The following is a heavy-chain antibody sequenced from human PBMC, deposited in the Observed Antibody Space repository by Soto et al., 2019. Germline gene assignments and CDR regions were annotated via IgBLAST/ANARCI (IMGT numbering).Heavy chain of an antibody. V-gene: IGHV3-7*01. CDR2: IKQDGSEK. CDR1: GFTFSSYW. D-gene: IGHD3-16*01. CDR3: ARENLGKPGYYYYYMDV. J-gene: IGHJ6*03. Sequence: GGSLRLSCAASGFTFSSYWMSWVRQAPGKGLEWVANIKQDGSEKYYVDSVKGRFTISRDNAKNSLYLQMNSLRAEDTAVYYCARENLGKPGYYYYYMDVWGKGTTVTVSS.